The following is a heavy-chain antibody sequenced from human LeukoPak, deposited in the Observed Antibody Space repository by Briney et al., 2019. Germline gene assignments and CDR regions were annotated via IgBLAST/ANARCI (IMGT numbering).Heavy chain of an antibody. J-gene: IGHJ6*02. CDR2: IYYSGST. Sequence: SETLSLTCTVSGGSISSYYWSWIRQPPGKGLEWIGYIYYSGSTNYNPSLKSRVTISVDTSKNQFSLKLSSVTAADTAVYYCARGCGGDCYHYYYYYGMDVWGQGTTVTVSS. CDR1: GGSISSYY. V-gene: IGHV4-59*01. D-gene: IGHD2-21*02. CDR3: ARGCGGDCYHYYYYYGMDV.